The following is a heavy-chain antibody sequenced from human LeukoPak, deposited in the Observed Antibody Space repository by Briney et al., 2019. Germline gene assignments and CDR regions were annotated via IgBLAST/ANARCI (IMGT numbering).Heavy chain of an antibody. J-gene: IGHJ3*02. CDR3: AKGVWGIVVVITHDAFDI. V-gene: IGHV3-9*01. D-gene: IGHD3-22*01. CDR2: ISWNSGSI. Sequence: GRSLRLSCAASGFTFDDYAMHWVRQAPGKGLEWVSGISWNSGSIGYADSVKGRFTISRDNAKNSLYLQMNSLRAEDTALYYCAKGVWGIVVVITHDAFDIWGQGTMVTVSS. CDR1: GFTFDDYA.